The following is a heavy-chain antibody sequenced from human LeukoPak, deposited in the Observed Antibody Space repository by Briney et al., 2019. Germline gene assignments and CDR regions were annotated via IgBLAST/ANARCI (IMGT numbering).Heavy chain of an antibody. J-gene: IGHJ4*02. V-gene: IGHV3-23*01. Sequence: QAGGSLRLSCAASGFTFSSYAMSWVRQAPGKGLEWVSTISGSGGSTYYADSVKGRFTISRDNSKNILYLQMNSLRAEDTAVYYCAKQVFGRPSRFDYWGQGTLVTVSS. CDR1: GFTFSSYA. D-gene: IGHD3-16*01. CDR3: AKQVFGRPSRFDY. CDR2: ISGSGGST.